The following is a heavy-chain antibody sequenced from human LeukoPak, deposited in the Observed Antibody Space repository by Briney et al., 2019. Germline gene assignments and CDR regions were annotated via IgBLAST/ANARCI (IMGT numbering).Heavy chain of an antibody. D-gene: IGHD2-15*01. CDR3: AREDATPYYYYGMDV. CDR1: GHFFTTYW. J-gene: IGHJ6*02. V-gene: IGHV5-51*01. CDR2: IYPGDSDT. Sequence: GESLKISCKGFGHFFTTYWIAWVRLTPTKGLEWMGIIYPGDSDTRYSPSFQGQVTISADKSISTAYLQWSSLKASDTAMYYCAREDATPYYYYGMDVWGQGTTVTVSS.